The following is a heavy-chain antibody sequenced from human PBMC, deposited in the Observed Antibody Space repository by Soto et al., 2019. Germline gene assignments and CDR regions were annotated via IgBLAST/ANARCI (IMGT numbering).Heavy chain of an antibody. J-gene: IGHJ5*02. V-gene: IGHV4-4*02. D-gene: IGHD4-4*01. Sequence: PSETLSLTCAVSGGSIRSSNWWSWVRQPPGKGLEWIGVIYNSGSTNYNPSLKSRVTISVDKSKNQFSLKLSSVTAADTAVYYWARDWRPTVTTGWFDPWGQGTLVTVSS. CDR3: ARDWRPTVTTGWFDP. CDR1: GGSIRSSNW. CDR2: IYNSGST.